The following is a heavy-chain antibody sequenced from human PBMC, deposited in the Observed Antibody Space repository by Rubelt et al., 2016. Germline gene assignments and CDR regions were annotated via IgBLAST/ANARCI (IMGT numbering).Heavy chain of an antibody. CDR1: GGSISSYY. J-gene: IGHJ4*02. D-gene: IGHD3-3*01. Sequence: QVQLQESGPGLVKPSETLSLTCTVSGGSISSYYWSWIRRPPGKGLEWIGYIYYSGSTNYNPSLKSRVTIAVETSKTQFSLKLSVVTAADTAVDYCAGGSTIFGVASGYFDYWGQGTLVTVSS. CDR3: AGGSTIFGVASGYFDY. V-gene: IGHV4-59*01. CDR2: IYYSGST.